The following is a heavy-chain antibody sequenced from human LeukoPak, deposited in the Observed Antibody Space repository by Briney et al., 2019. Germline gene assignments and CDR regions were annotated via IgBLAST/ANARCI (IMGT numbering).Heavy chain of an antibody. D-gene: IGHD5-18*01. CDR3: AKDLRGYSYGRGY. J-gene: IGHJ4*02. V-gene: IGHV3-23*01. CDR2: ISGSGGST. CDR1: GFTFSSYA. Sequence: PGGSLRLSCAASGFTFSSYAMSWVRQAPGKELEWVSAISGSGGSTYYADSVKGRFTISRDNSKNTLYLQMNSLRAEDTAVYYCAKDLRGYSYGRGYWGQGTLVTVSS.